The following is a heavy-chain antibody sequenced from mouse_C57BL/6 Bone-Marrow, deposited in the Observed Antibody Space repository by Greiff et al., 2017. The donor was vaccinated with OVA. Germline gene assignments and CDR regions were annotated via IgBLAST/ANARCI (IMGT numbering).Heavy chain of an antibody. CDR3: ARRGADDGYYVAWFAY. J-gene: IGHJ3*01. CDR2: IYPGDGDT. Sequence: QVQLQQSGAELVKPGASVKISCKASGYAFSSYWMNWVKQRPGKGLEWIGQIYPGDGDTNYNGKFKGKATLTADKSSSTAYMQLSSLTSEDSAVYFCARRGADDGYYVAWFAYWGQGTLVTVSA. CDR1: GYAFSSYW. D-gene: IGHD2-3*01. V-gene: IGHV1-80*01.